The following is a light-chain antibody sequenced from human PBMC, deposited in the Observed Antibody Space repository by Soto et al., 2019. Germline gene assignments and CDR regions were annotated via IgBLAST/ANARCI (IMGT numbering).Light chain of an antibody. CDR1: SRDIGAYNY. Sequence: QSALTQPPSASGSPGQSVTISCTGTSRDIGAYNYVSWYQQHPGQPPKLIIYEFFRRPAGVPDRFSGSKSGNTASLTVSGVQAGDEADYYCSSYAGRETGVFGPGTKLTVL. CDR3: SSYAGRETGV. J-gene: IGLJ1*01. V-gene: IGLV2-8*01. CDR2: EFF.